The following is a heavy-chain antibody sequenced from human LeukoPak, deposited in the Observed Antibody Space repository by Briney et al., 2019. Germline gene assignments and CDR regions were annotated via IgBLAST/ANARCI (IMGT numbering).Heavy chain of an antibody. Sequence: PSETLSLTCTVSGGSISSSSYYWGWIRQPPGKGLEWIGSIYYSGSTYYNPSLKSRVTISVDTSKNQFSLKLSSVTAADTAVYYCATTRTEVRGVVPAARFDYWGQGTLVTVSS. CDR3: ATTRTEVRGVVPAARFDY. V-gene: IGHV4-39*07. CDR1: GGSISSSSYY. J-gene: IGHJ4*02. D-gene: IGHD2-2*01. CDR2: IYYSGST.